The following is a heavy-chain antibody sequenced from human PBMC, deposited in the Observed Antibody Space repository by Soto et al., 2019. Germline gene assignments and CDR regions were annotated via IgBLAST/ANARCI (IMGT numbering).Heavy chain of an antibody. V-gene: IGHV3-33*01. CDR3: ARGARGLFLEWLLYNDAFDL. D-gene: IGHD3-3*01. CDR2: IWYDGSNK. J-gene: IGHJ3*01. CDR1: GFTFSSYG. Sequence: GGSLRLSCAASGFTFSSYGMHWVRQAPGKGLEWVAVIWYDGSNKYYADSVKGRFTISRDNSKNTLYLQMNSLRAEDTAVYYCARGARGLFLEWLLYNDAFDLWGQGSLVTGSS.